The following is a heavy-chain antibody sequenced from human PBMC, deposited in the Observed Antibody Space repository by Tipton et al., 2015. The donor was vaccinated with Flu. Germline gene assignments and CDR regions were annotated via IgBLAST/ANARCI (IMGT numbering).Heavy chain of an antibody. CDR3: ASFLSGYPY. V-gene: IGHV3-53*01. Sequence: SLRLSCAASGFTVSTNHMSWVRQAPGKGLEWLSVIYTFGSTDYADSVKGRLTVSRDGSKNTLYLQMNNLRAEDTAVYFCASFLSGYPYWGQGTLVTVSS. J-gene: IGHJ4*02. D-gene: IGHD3-22*01. CDR2: IYTFGST. CDR1: GFTVSTNH.